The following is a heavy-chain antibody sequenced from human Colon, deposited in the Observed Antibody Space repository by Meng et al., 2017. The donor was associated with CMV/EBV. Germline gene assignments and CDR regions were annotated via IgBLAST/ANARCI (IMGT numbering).Heavy chain of an antibody. CDR1: GFTFSSYA. Sequence: ESLKISCAASGFTFSSYAMSWVRQAPGKGLEWVSAISGSGGSTYYADSVKGRFTISRDNSKNTLYLQMNSLRAEDTAVYYCARCTSSIDAFDIWGQGTMVTVSS. V-gene: IGHV3-23*01. CDR3: ARCTSSIDAFDI. J-gene: IGHJ3*02. D-gene: IGHD3-3*02. CDR2: ISGSGGST.